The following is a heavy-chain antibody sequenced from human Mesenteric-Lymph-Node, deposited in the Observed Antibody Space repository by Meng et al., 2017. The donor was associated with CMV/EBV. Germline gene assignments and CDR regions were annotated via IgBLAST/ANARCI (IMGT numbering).Heavy chain of an antibody. D-gene: IGHD3-3*01. CDR1: GFTSNSHA. Sequence: GESLKISCAGSGFTSNSHAMAWVRQTPGKGLEWVSVISGSGGSAKYADSVRGRFTVSKDKSKNTLILQMNSLRAEDTAVYYCAKDRTWSGSSPYYYYGMDVWGQGTTVTVSS. J-gene: IGHJ6*02. CDR2: ISGSGGSA. CDR3: AKDRTWSGSSPYYYYGMDV. V-gene: IGHV3-23*01.